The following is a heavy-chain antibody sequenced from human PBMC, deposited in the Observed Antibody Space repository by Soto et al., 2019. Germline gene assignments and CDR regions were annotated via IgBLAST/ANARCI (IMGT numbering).Heavy chain of an antibody. CDR3: AGNCISTSCYSGYYYYGMDV. D-gene: IGHD2-2*01. V-gene: IGHV4-4*02. CDR2: IYHRGST. CDR1: GASITSSNW. J-gene: IGHJ6*02. Sequence: SETLSLTCAVSGASITSSNWWSWVRQPPGRGLEWIGEIYHRGSTNYNPSLKSRVTISVDKSKNQFSLKLSSVTAADTAVYYCAGNCISTSCYSGYYYYGMDVWGQGTTVT.